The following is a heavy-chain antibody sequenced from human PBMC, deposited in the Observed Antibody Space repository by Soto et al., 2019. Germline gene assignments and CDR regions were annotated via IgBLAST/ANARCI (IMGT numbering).Heavy chain of an antibody. CDR2: ISAGGDST. Sequence: EVQLLESGGGLVQPGGSLRLSCAASGFSFSSYAMSWVRQAPGKGLEWVSIISAGGDSTYYADSVKGRFTNSRDNSKNTLYLQMNSLRVEDTAVYYCAKDSGHYYYGMDVWGQGTTVTVSS. CDR1: GFSFSSYA. J-gene: IGHJ6*02. V-gene: IGHV3-23*01. CDR3: AKDSGHYYYGMDV.